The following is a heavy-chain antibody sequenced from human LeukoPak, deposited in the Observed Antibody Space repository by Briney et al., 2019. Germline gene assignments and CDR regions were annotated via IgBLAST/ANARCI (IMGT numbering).Heavy chain of an antibody. CDR1: GVTFSNYC. J-gene: IGHJ4*02. CDR2: ICPGGTIT. CDR3: VRDFRSADY. Sequence: GGSLRLSCTASGVTFSNYCMHWVRQTPGKGLIWVSRICPGGTITNYADSVKGRFTISRDDAKNMMFLQMNSLRADDTAVYYCVRDFRSADYWGQGILVTVSS. V-gene: IGHV3-74*01.